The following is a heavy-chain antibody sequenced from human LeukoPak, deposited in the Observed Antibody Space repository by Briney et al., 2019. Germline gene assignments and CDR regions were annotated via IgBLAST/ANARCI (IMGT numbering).Heavy chain of an antibody. CDR3: AKPPSMIDKG. CDR1: GLTFSSYA. Sequence: PGGSLRLSCAASGLTFSSYALSWVRQAPGKGLEWVSAISGSGGSTYYADSVKGRFTISRDNSKNTLYLQMNSLRAEDTAVYYCAKPPSMIDKGWGQGTLVTVSS. CDR2: ISGSGGST. J-gene: IGHJ4*02. V-gene: IGHV3-23*01. D-gene: IGHD3-22*01.